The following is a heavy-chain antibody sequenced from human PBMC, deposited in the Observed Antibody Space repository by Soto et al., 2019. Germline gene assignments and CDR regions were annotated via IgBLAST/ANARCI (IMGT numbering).Heavy chain of an antibody. CDR1: GFTLSNND. CDR3: ARGGGQSYYYMDV. D-gene: IGHD3-16*01. J-gene: IGHJ6*03. Sequence: GSLRLSCASFGFTLSNNDMSWVRQAPGKAPEWVSLIYRGGDTYYADSVKGRFTISRHNSKNTLYLQMNSLGAEDTAVYYCARGGGQSYYYMDVWGKGTTVTVSS. CDR2: IYRGGDT. V-gene: IGHV3-53*04.